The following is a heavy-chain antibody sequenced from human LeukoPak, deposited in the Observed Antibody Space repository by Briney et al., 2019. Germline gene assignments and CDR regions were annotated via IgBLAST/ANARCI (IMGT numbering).Heavy chain of an antibody. D-gene: IGHD3-3*01. CDR3: ASILRRIVGAFDI. J-gene: IGHJ3*02. CDR2: ISGSGSNT. CDR1: GFTFSSDA. V-gene: IGHV3-23*01. Sequence: GGSLRLSCAATGFTFSSDAMTWVRQVPGKGLEWVSSISGSGSNTHYADSVKGRFTISRDNAKNSLYLQMNSLRAEDTAVYYCASILRRIVGAFDIWGQGTMVTVSS.